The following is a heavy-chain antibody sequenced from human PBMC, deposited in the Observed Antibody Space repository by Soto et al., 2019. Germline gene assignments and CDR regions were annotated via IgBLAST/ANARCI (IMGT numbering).Heavy chain of an antibody. CDR2: ISYDGSNK. CDR1: GFTFSSYG. CDR3: AKEHPLWEAAVDY. J-gene: IGHJ4*02. V-gene: IGHV3-30*18. D-gene: IGHD6-13*01. Sequence: QVQLVESGGGVVQPGRSLRLSCAASGFTFSSYGMHWVRQAPGKGLEWVAVISYDGSNKYYADSVKGRFTISRDNSKNTLYLQMNSLRAEDTAVYYCAKEHPLWEAAVDYWGQGTLVTVSS.